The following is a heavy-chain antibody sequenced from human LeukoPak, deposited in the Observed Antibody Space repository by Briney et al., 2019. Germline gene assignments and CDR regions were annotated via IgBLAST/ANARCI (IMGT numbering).Heavy chain of an antibody. CDR1: GGSVTSGGYS. CDR2: IYHSGST. D-gene: IGHD5-18*01. Sequence: SETLSLTCTVSGGSVTSGGYSWTWIRQPPGKGPEWIGYIYHSGSTYYNPSLKSRLTLSVDRSKNQISLKLSSVTAADTAVYFCARQGYTYADDFWGQGTLVTVSS. V-gene: IGHV4-30-2*01. CDR3: ARQGYTYADDF. J-gene: IGHJ4*02.